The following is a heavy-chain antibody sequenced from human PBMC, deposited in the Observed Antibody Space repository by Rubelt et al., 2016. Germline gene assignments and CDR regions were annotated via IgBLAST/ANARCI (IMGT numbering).Heavy chain of an antibody. CDR1: GYTLTELS. CDR3: ATLVGGDSFDP. Sequence: QVQLVQSGAEVKKPGASVKVSCKVSGYTLTELSMHWVRQAPGKGLEWMGGFDPEDGETIYAQKCQGRVTMTEETSTDTAYMELSSLRSEDTAVYYCATLVGGDSFDPWGQGTLVTVSS. V-gene: IGHV1-24*01. D-gene: IGHD2-21*01. CDR2: FDPEDGET. J-gene: IGHJ5*02.